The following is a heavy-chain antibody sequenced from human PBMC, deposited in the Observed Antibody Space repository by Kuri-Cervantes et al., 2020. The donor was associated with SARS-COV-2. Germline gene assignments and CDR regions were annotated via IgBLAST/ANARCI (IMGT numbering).Heavy chain of an antibody. D-gene: IGHD3-10*01. CDR2: ISAYNGNT. CDR1: GYTFTSYG. CDR3: ARDSALLWFGELSPPGYYGMDV. V-gene: IGHV1-18*04. J-gene: IGHJ6*02. Sequence: ASVKVSCKASGYTFTSYGISWVRQAPGQGLEWMGWISAYNGNTNYAQKLQGRVTMTRDTSTSTVYMELSSLRSEDTAVYYCARDSALLWFGELSPPGYYGMDVWGQGTTVTVSS.